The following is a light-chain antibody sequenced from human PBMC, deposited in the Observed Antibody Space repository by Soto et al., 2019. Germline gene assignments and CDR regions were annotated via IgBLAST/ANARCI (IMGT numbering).Light chain of an antibody. CDR1: QTISSS. J-gene: IGKJ1*01. Sequence: TQSPSTLSASVGDRVTITCRASQTISSSLAWYQQKPGQAPRLLIYDASIRATGIPARFSGSWSGTDFTLTINGLEPEDSAVYYCQQRGNWPPTWTFGQGTKVDI. V-gene: IGKV3-11*01. CDR3: QQRGNWPPTWT. CDR2: DAS.